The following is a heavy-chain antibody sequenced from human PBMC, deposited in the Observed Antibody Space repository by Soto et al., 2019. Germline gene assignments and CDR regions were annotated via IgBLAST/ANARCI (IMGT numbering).Heavy chain of an antibody. V-gene: IGHV4-59*08. J-gene: IGHJ6*02. CDR3: ARSGAYYGMDV. CDR1: GGSISSYY. D-gene: IGHD2-15*01. CDR2: IYYSGST. Sequence: QVQLQESGPGLVKPSETLSLTCTVSGGSISSYYWSWIRQPPGKGLEWIGYIYYSGSTNYNPSLKGRVNISVDTSKNQFSLKLSSVTAADTAVYYCARSGAYYGMDVWGQGTTVTVSS.